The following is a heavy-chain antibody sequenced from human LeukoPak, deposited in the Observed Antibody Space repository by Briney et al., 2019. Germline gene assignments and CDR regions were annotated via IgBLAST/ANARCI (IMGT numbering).Heavy chain of an antibody. CDR1: GGSISSYY. J-gene: IGHJ4*02. V-gene: IGHV4-59*08. Sequence: SSETLSLTCTVSGGSISSYYWSWIRQPPGKGLEWIGYIYYSGSTNYNPSLKSRVTISIDTPKNHFSLKLSSVTAADAAVYYCARRGGTYYGGFDYWGQGTLVTVSS. CDR2: IYYSGST. D-gene: IGHD1-26*01. CDR3: ARRGGTYYGGFDY.